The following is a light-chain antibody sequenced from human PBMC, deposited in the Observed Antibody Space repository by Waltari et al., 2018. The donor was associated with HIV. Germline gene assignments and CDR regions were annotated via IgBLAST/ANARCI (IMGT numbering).Light chain of an antibody. Sequence: DIKVTQSPSSLSASVGDRVTLTCRASEKIDKTLQWYKQRPREAPQLLIYTSTALRGGVPPRFTGSGSGTDFTLTINGLQVDDFATYYCQQTYTFPHTFGRGT. CDR1: EKIDKT. J-gene: IGKJ2*01. V-gene: IGKV1-39*01. CDR3: QQTYTFPHT. CDR2: TST.